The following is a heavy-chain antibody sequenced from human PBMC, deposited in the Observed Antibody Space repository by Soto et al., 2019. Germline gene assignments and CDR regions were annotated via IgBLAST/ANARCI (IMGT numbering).Heavy chain of an antibody. CDR1: GFTFSSYA. CDR2: ISGSGGST. D-gene: IGHD4-17*01. CDR3: AKDYGDYDYYYGMDV. J-gene: IGHJ6*02. Sequence: PGGSLRLSCAASGFTFSSYAMSWVRQAPGKGLEWVSAISGSGGSTYYADSVKGRFTISRDNSKNTPYLQMNSRRAEDTAVYYCAKDYGDYDYYYGMDVWGQGTTVTVSS. V-gene: IGHV3-23*01.